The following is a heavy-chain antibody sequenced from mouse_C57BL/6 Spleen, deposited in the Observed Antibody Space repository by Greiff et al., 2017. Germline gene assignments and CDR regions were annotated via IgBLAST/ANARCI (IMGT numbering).Heavy chain of an antibody. Sequence: VQLKESGPELVKPGASVKISCKASGYSFTGYYMNWVKQSPEKSLEWIGEINPSTGGTTYNQKFKAKATLTVDKSSSTAYMQLKSLTSEDSAVYYCARWDSNFDYWGQGTTLTVSS. CDR1: GYSFTGYY. J-gene: IGHJ2*01. CDR2: INPSTGGT. D-gene: IGHD2-5*01. CDR3: ARWDSNFDY. V-gene: IGHV1-42*01.